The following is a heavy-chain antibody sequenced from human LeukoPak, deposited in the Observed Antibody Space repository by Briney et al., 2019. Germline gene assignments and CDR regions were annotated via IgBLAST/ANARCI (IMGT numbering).Heavy chain of an antibody. CDR3: ARVQYYYDSSGYPFDY. V-gene: IGHV4-34*01. CDR2: MNHSGSA. D-gene: IGHD3-22*01. J-gene: IGHJ4*02. Sequence: SETLSLTCAVYGGSFSGYYWTWIRQPPGKGLEWIGEMNHSGSANYNPSLKSRVTISVDTSKNQFSLKLSSVTAADTAVYYCARVQYYYDSSGYPFDYWGQGTLVTVSS. CDR1: GGSFSGYY.